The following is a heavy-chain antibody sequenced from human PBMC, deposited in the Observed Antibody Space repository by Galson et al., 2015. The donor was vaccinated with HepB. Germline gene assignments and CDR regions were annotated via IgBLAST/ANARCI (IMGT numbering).Heavy chain of an antibody. CDR2: ISVSGNIT. Sequence: LRLSCAGSGFTFRSYVMSWVRQAPGKGLEWVSGISVSGNITYYADSVKGRFTISRDNSKNTLYLQMNSLRAEDTAVYYCVKRSTWGQGTLVIVSS. V-gene: IGHV3-23*01. J-gene: IGHJ4*02. CDR3: VKRST. CDR1: GFTFRSYV.